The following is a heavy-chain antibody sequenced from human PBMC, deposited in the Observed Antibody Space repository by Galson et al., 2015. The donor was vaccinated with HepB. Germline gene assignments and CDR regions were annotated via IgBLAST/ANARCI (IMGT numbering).Heavy chain of an antibody. Sequence: SLRLSCAASGFTFSSYWMSWVRQAPGKGLEWVANIKQDGSEKYYVDSVKGRFAISRDNAKNTLYLQMTSLRAEDTAVYFCASGLAGYTFWGQGTLVTVSS. CDR2: IKQDGSEK. J-gene: IGHJ4*02. D-gene: IGHD6-13*01. CDR3: ASGLAGYTF. V-gene: IGHV3-7*01. CDR1: GFTFSSYW.